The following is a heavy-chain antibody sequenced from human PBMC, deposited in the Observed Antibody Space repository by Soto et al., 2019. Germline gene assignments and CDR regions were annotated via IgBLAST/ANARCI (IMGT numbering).Heavy chain of an antibody. CDR1: GYTFTSYY. Sequence: ASVKVSCKASGYTFTSYYMHWLRQAPGQGLEWMGIINPSGGSTSYAQKFQGRVTMTRDTSTSTVYMELNSLRSEDTAVYYCARGVGYCSGGSCYSIVHWFDPWGQGTLVTVSS. J-gene: IGHJ5*02. CDR3: ARGVGYCSGGSCYSIVHWFDP. D-gene: IGHD2-15*01. CDR2: INPSGGST. V-gene: IGHV1-46*01.